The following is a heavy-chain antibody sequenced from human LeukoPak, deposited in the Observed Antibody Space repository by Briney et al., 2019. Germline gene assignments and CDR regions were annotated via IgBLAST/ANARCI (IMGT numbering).Heavy chain of an antibody. J-gene: IGHJ4*02. D-gene: IGHD2-2*02. CDR1: GYPFTSYW. CDR2: IYPGDSDT. Sequence: GESLKISCKGSGYPFTSYWIGWVRQMPGKGLEWMGIIYPGDSDTRYSPSFQGQVTISADKSISTAYLQWSSLKASDTAMYSCARGYCSSTSCYTGLGYFDYWGQGTLVTVSS. V-gene: IGHV5-51*01. CDR3: ARGYCSSTSCYTGLGYFDY.